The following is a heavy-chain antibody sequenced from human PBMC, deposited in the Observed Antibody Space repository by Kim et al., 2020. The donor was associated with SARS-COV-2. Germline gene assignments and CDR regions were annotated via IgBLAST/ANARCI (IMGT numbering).Heavy chain of an antibody. CDR1: GFTVSSNY. D-gene: IGHD2-2*01. V-gene: IGHV3-53*01. CDR2: IYSGGST. J-gene: IGHJ4*02. Sequence: GGSLRLSCAASGFTVSSNYMSWVRQAPGKGLEWVSVIYSGGSTYYADSVKGRFTISRDNSKNTLYLQMNSLRAEDTAVYYCSINNCSSTSCSDYWGQGTL. CDR3: SINNCSSTSCSDY.